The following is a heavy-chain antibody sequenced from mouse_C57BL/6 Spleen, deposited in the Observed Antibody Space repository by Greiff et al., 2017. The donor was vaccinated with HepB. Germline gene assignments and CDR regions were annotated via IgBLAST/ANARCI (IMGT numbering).Heavy chain of an antibody. CDR3: ARSDGSLDY. D-gene: IGHD2-3*01. CDR1: GYAFTNYL. V-gene: IGHV1-54*01. J-gene: IGHJ2*01. Sequence: QVQLQQSGAELVRPGTSVKVSCKASGYAFTNYLIEWVKQRPGQGLEWIGVINPGSGGTNYNEKFKGKATLTADKSSSTAYMQLSSLTSEDSAVYFYARSDGSLDYWGQGTTLTVSS. CDR2: INPGSGGT.